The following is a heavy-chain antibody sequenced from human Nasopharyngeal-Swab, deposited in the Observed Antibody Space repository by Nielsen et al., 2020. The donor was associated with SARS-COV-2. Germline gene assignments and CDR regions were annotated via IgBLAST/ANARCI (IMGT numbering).Heavy chain of an antibody. V-gene: IGHV3-7*01. J-gene: IGHJ4*02. D-gene: IGHD4-17*01. CDR2: IKEDGSQK. Sequence: GGSLRLSCAVSGLTVSSTYMNWARQAPGRGLEWVANIKEDGSQKNYADSVKGRFTISRDNSRNTLYLQMNSLRVEDTAVYYCARDAPAHYGAFYWGRGTLVTVSS. CDR1: GLTVSSTY. CDR3: ARDAPAHYGAFY.